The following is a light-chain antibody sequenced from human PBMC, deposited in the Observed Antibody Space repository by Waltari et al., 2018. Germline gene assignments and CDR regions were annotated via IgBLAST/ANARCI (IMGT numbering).Light chain of an antibody. V-gene: IGLV2-23*02. CDR1: NSDVGSYNL. Sequence: QSALIQPASVSGSPGQSITMSCTETNSDVGSYNLVSWYQQHPGKAPKFLIYEVSKRPSGVSYRFSGSKSRNTASLTSSVLQADDEADYYCSSYAGSGSPRVFGGGTKLTVL. CDR2: EVS. J-gene: IGLJ3*02. CDR3: SSYAGSGSPRV.